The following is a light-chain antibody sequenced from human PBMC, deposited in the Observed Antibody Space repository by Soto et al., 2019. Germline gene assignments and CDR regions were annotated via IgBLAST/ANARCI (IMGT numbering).Light chain of an antibody. CDR1: QSIGRW. CDR3: QQYNTYSPERT. J-gene: IGKJ1*01. V-gene: IGKV1-5*01. CDR2: DAS. Sequence: DIQMTQSPSTLSAFVGDRVTITCRASQSIGRWLAWYQQKPGKAPKLLIYDASSLESGVPSRFSGSGSGTEFALTISSLQPDDFANYYCQQYNTYSPERTFGKGTKVAVK.